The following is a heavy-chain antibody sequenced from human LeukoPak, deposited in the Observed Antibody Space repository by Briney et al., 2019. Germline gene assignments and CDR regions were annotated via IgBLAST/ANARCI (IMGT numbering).Heavy chain of an antibody. CDR1: GFTFSSYV. J-gene: IGHJ6*02. D-gene: IGHD3-10*01. V-gene: IGHV3-23*01. CDR2: ISGSGVST. Sequence: GGSLRLSCAASGFTFSSYVMNWVRQAPGKGLEWVSAISGSGVSTSYADSVKGRFTISRDNSKNTLYLHMNSLRAEDTAIYFCAKGPRRFGELLAVYYGMDVWGQGTTVTVSS. CDR3: AKGPRRFGELLAVYYGMDV.